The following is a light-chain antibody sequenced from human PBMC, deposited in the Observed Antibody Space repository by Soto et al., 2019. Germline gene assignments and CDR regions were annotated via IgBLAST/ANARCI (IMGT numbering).Light chain of an antibody. CDR3: QTWGTGSAIVV. Sequence: QLVLTQSPSASASLGASVKLTCTLSSGHSNYAIAWHQQQPEKGPRYLMKVNSGGSHIKGDGIPDRVSGSSSGAERYLFISSLPSEDEADYYCQTWGTGSAIVVFGGGTQLTVL. CDR2: VNSGGSH. J-gene: IGLJ7*01. CDR1: SGHSNYA. V-gene: IGLV4-69*01.